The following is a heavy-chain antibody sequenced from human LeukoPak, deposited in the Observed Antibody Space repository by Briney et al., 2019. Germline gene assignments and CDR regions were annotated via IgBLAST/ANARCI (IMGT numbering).Heavy chain of an antibody. V-gene: IGHV3-11*04. D-gene: IGHD6-6*01. CDR1: GFTFSDYY. J-gene: IGHJ4*02. CDR3: ARRLGIVGRPLDY. CDR2: ISNSCDTI. Sequence: GGSLRLSCAAFGFTFSDYYMSWIRQAPGKGLEWISYISNSCDTIYYADSVKGRFTISRDNAKNSLYLQMNSLRAEDTAVYYCARRLGIVGRPLDYWGQGTLVTVSS.